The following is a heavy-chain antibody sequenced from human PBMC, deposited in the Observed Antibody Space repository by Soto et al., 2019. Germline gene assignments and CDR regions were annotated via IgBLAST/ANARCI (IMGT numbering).Heavy chain of an antibody. Sequence: QVQLVESGGGVVQPGRSLRHSCAASGFTFSSFGMHWIRQAPGKGLEWVAIIWYDGSNKYYADSVQGRFTISRDNSKNTLSLQVNSLRAEDTAVYYCARDYGSGMDYWGQGTLVTVSS. J-gene: IGHJ4*02. D-gene: IGHD3-10*01. CDR2: IWYDGSNK. CDR3: ARDYGSGMDY. CDR1: GFTFSSFG. V-gene: IGHV3-33*01.